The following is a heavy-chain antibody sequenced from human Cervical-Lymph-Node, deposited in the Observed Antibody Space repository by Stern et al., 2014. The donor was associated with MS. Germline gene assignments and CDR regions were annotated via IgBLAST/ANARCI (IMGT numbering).Heavy chain of an antibody. CDR3: ASGTRSSWYFDF. CDR2: IIPILETA. V-gene: IGHV1-69*01. J-gene: IGHJ4*02. Sequence: QVQLVQSGAEVKKPGSSLKVSCKASGGTFSSDAIGWVRQAPGQGLEWMGGIIPILETANYAQKFQGRVTIPADQSTKTAYLELSSLTSGDTAMYFCASGTRSSWYFDFWGQGTLVTVST. D-gene: IGHD6-13*01. CDR1: GGTFSSDA.